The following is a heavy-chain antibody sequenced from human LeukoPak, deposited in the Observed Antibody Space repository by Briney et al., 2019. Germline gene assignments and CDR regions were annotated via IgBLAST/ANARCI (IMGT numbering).Heavy chain of an antibody. D-gene: IGHD2-15*01. CDR3: AKDLGYCSGGSCYSNSFDY. V-gene: IGHV3-30*18. J-gene: IGHJ4*02. CDR1: GFTFSSYG. Sequence: QPGGCLRLSCAASGFTFSSYGMHWVRQAPGKGLEWVAVMLSMGSNKYYADSVKGPFTISRDNSKNTLYLQMNSLRAEDTAVYYCAKDLGYCSGGSCYSNSFDYWGQGTLATLSS. CDR2: MLSMGSNK.